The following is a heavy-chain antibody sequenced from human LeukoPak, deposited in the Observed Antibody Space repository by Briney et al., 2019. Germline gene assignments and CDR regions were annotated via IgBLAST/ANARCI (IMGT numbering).Heavy chain of an antibody. CDR2: IGGGEST. CDR3: AKVLSGSQDY. CDR1: GFTFSAYA. J-gene: IGHJ4*02. Sequence: PGGSLRLSCEASGFTFSAYAMTWVRQAPGKGLEWVSTIGGGESTYYADSVKGRFTISRDNSKNTVYLQMNSLRAEDTAVYYCAKVLSGSQDYWGQGTLVTVFS. V-gene: IGHV3-23*01. D-gene: IGHD1-26*01.